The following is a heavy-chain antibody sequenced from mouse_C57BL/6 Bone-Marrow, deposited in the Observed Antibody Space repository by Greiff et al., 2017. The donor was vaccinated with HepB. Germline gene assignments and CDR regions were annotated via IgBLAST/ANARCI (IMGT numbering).Heavy chain of an antibody. CDR2: IYPGDGDT. CDR1: GYAFSSSW. CDR3: ARRGYAMDY. J-gene: IGHJ4*01. Sequence: VQLQQSGPELVKPGASVKISCKASGYAFSSSWMNWVKQRPGKGLEWIGRIYPGDGDTNYNGKFKGKATLTADKSSSTAYMRRSSLTSEDSAVYFCARRGYAMDYGGQGTSVTVSS. V-gene: IGHV1-82*01.